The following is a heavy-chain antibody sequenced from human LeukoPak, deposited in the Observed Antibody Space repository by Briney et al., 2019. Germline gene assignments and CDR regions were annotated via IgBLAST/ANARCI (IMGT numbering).Heavy chain of an antibody. D-gene: IGHD5-18*01. J-gene: IGHJ4*02. Sequence: PSETLSLTCTVSGDSISYYYWSWIRQPPGKGLEWMGKIYYSGNTNYNPSLKSRVTISVDTSKNRFSLKLSSVTAADTAVYYCARVRGYSYDSSDFDYWGQGTLVTVSS. CDR3: ARVRGYSYDSSDFDY. V-gene: IGHV4-59*01. CDR1: GDSISYYY. CDR2: IYYSGNT.